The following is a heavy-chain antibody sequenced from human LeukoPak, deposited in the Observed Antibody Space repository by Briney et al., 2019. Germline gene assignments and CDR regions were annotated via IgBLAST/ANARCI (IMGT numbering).Heavy chain of an antibody. V-gene: IGHV3-11*06. CDR2: ISGSGSDT. J-gene: IGHJ4*02. CDR3: ARVGSIAAAGTPDY. D-gene: IGHD6-13*01. CDR1: GXIFSDYY. Sequence: GGSLRLSCAASGXIFSDYYVTWIRQAPGKGLEWLSYISGSGSDTNYADSVKGRFTTSRDNAKNSLYLQMNSLTAEDTAVYYCARVGSIAAAGTPDYWGQGTLVTVSS.